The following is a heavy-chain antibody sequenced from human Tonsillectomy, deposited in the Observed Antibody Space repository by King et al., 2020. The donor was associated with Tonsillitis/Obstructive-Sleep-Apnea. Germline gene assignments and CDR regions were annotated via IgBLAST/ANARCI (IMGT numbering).Heavy chain of an antibody. CDR3: ARDCAPYCSGGSCYPYYFDY. V-gene: IGHV3-30*01. J-gene: IGHJ4*02. CDR1: GFTFTTYA. D-gene: IGHD2-15*01. CDR2: MSYDGSNE. Sequence: VQLLESGGGVVQPGRSLRLSCAASGFTFTTYALHWVRQAPGKGLEWVAVMSYDGSNEYYADSVKGRFTISRDTSKHTLYLQMNSLRAEDTAVYYCARDCAPYCSGGSCYPYYFDYWGQGTLVTVSS.